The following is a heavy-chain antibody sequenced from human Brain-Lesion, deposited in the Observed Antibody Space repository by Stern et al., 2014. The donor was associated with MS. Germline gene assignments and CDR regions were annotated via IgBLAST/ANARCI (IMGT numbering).Heavy chain of an antibody. D-gene: IGHD3-22*01. CDR1: GDSISSGDNY. Sequence: QVQLVQSGPGLVKPSQTLSLTCNVSGDSISSGDNYWSWIRQSPGKGLEWIGYIYYIGSTFYNPSLKSRVTISVDTSQNQFSLRLSSVTAADTAVYYCARGESSRYYYYFDYWGQGTLGTVSS. CDR2: IYYIGST. J-gene: IGHJ4*02. CDR3: ARGESSRYYYYFDY. V-gene: IGHV4-30-4*01.